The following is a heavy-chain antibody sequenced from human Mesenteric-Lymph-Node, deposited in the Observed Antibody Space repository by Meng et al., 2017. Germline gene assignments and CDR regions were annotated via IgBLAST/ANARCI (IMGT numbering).Heavy chain of an antibody. J-gene: IGHJ6*02. CDR1: GGTFSSYA. V-gene: IGHV1-69*06. CDR3: ARDKGTYDFREYYYYGMDV. D-gene: IGHD3-3*01. Sequence: SVKVSCKASGGTFSSYAISWVRQAPGQGLEWMGGIIPIFGTANYAQKFQGRVTITADKSTSTAYIELSSLRSEDTAVYYCARDKGTYDFREYYYYGMDVWGQGTTVTVSS. CDR2: IIPIFGTA.